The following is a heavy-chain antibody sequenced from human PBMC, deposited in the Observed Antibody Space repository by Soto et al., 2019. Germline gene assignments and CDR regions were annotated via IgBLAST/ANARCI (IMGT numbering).Heavy chain of an antibody. CDR1: GYTFTSYY. D-gene: IGHD4-17*01. J-gene: IGHJ6*03. Sequence: EASVKVSCKASGYTFTSYYMHWVRQAPGQGLEWMGIINPSGGSTSYAQKFKGRVTMTRDTSTSTVYMELSSLRSEDTAVYYCARGTVTTGDYYYYMDVWGKGTTVTVSS. CDR3: ARGTVTTGDYYYYMDV. V-gene: IGHV1-46*03. CDR2: INPSGGST.